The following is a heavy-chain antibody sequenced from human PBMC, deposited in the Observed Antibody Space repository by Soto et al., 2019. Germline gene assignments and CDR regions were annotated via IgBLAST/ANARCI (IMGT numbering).Heavy chain of an antibody. J-gene: IGHJ6*02. V-gene: IGHV4-38-2*01. CDR2: IYHSGST. CDR1: GYSISSADY. D-gene: IGHD2-15*01. Sequence: ADTLSLTCAVSGYSISSADYWGWIRQPPGKGLEWVGTIYHSGSTYYNPSLKTRVTISVDTSKNTFSLKLGSATTAHTAVYYCARALYCIAGSCSPLRVMDVWGQGTTVTVS. CDR3: ARALYCIAGSCSPLRVMDV.